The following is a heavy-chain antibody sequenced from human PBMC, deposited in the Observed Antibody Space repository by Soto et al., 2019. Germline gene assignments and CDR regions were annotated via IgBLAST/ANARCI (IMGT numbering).Heavy chain of an antibody. V-gene: IGHV4-31*03. D-gene: IGHD7-27*01. Sequence: QVQLQESGPGLVKPSQTLSLTCTVSGGSISSGGYYWSWIRQHPGEGLEWIGNISYSGSTYSNPSLKSRITMSVDTSTNQFSLKLTSVTAADTAVYYCARLYWGGRGFDYWGQGTLVTVSS. CDR2: ISYSGST. J-gene: IGHJ4*02. CDR1: GGSISSGGYY. CDR3: ARLYWGGRGFDY.